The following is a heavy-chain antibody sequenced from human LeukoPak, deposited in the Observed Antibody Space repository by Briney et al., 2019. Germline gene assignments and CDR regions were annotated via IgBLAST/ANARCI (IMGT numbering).Heavy chain of an antibody. D-gene: IGHD3-3*01. J-gene: IGHJ4*02. V-gene: IGHV5-51*01. Sequence: GESLQISCQGSGYSFTSYWIGWVRQMPGKGLEWMGIIYPGDSDTRYSPSFQGQVTISADKSISTAYLQWSSLKASDTAMHYCAILGVGYDSYFDYWGQGTLVTVSS. CDR1: GYSFTSYW. CDR3: AILGVGYDSYFDY. CDR2: IYPGDSDT.